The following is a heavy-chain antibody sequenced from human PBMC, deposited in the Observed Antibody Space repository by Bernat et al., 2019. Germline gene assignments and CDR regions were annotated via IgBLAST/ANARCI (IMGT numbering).Heavy chain of an antibody. CDR2: ISSSSSTI. D-gene: IGHD3-16*01. CDR3: AGDWGGGAFEF. CDR1: GFTFSSYS. Sequence: EVQLVESGGGLVQPGGSLRLSCAASGFTFSSYSMNWVRQAPGKGLEWVSSISSSSSTIYYADSVKGRFTISRDNAKNTLYLQMNSLRAEDTAVYYCAGDWGGGAFEFWGQGTMVTVSS. V-gene: IGHV3-48*01. J-gene: IGHJ3*01.